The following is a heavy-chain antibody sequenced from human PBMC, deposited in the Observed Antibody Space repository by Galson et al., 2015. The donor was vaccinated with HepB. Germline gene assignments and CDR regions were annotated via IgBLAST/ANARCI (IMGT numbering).Heavy chain of an antibody. V-gene: IGHV3-21*04. J-gene: IGHJ4*02. CDR3: ARDPRGPSGVFY. CDR2: ISSSSSYI. CDR1: GFTFSSYS. D-gene: IGHD3-10*01. Sequence: SLRLSCAASGFTFSSYSMNWVRQAPGKGLEWVSSISSSSSYIYYADSVKGRFTISRDNAKNSLYLQMNSLRAEDTAVYYCARDPRGPSGVFYWGQGTLVTVSS.